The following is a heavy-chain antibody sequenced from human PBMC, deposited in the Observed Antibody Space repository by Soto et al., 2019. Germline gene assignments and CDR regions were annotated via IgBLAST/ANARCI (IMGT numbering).Heavy chain of an antibody. CDR3: ERDRVSYALDY. Sequence: QVQLVQSGAEVKKPGASVKVSCKASGNTFTSYGINWVRQAPGQGLEWMGWISANNGNTNYAQKLQGRGTMTTDTSKSTAYMERRSLRSDDTAVYYCERDRVSYALDYWGQGTLVTVSS. J-gene: IGHJ4*02. D-gene: IGHD1-26*01. CDR2: ISANNGNT. CDR1: GNTFTSYG. V-gene: IGHV1-18*01.